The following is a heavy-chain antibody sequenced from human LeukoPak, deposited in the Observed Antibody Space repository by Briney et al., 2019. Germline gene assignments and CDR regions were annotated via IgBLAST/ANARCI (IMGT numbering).Heavy chain of an antibody. CDR2: INPNSGGT. D-gene: IGHD3-22*01. V-gene: IGHV1-2*06. J-gene: IGHJ4*02. Sequence: ASVKVSCKASGYTFTGYYMHWVRQAPGQGLEWMGRINPNSGGTNYAQKFQGRVTMTRDTSISTAYMELSRLRSDDTAVYYCARDRGGSTNYDCSAYSKKRNDYWGQGTLVTVSS. CDR3: ARDRGGSTNYDCSAYSKKRNDY. CDR1: GYTFTGYY.